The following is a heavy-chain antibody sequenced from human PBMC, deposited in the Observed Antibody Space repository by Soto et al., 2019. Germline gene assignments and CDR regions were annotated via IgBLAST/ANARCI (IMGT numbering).Heavy chain of an antibody. Sequence: ASVKVSCKASGYTFTGYYMHWVRQAPGQGLEWMGWINPNSGGTNYAQKFQGRVTMTRDTSISTAYMELSRLRSDDTAVYYCAYSGYEEVDYYHYYGMDVWGQGTTVTVSS. CDR3: AYSGYEEVDYYHYYGMDV. J-gene: IGHJ6*02. CDR2: INPNSGGT. V-gene: IGHV1-2*02. D-gene: IGHD5-12*01. CDR1: GYTFTGYY.